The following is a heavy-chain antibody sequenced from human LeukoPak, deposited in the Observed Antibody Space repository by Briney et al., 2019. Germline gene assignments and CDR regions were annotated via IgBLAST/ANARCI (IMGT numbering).Heavy chain of an antibody. Sequence: GGSLGLSCAASGFTFSSYAMSWVRQAPGKGLEWVSAISGSGGSTYYADSVKGRFTISRDNSKNTLYLQMNSLRAEDTAVYYCPKDDDSGYCSGGSCYWNYGMDVWGQGTTVTVSS. D-gene: IGHD2-15*01. CDR1: GFTFSSYA. CDR2: ISGSGGST. J-gene: IGHJ6*02. CDR3: PKDDDSGYCSGGSCYWNYGMDV. V-gene: IGHV3-23*01.